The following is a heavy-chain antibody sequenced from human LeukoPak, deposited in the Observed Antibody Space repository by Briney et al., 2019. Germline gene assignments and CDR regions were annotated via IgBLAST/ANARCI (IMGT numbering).Heavy chain of an antibody. CDR2: IKADGSDK. J-gene: IGHJ4*02. D-gene: IGHD1-26*01. CDR3: ARGGGLSDY. Sequence: GRSLRLSCAASGFTFDTYWMNWARQARGKGLEWVANIKADGSDKYYVESVKGRFTISRDNAKNSLYLQMNSLRAEDMAVYYCARGGGLSDYWGQGTLVTVSS. V-gene: IGHV3-7*01. CDR1: GFTFDTYW.